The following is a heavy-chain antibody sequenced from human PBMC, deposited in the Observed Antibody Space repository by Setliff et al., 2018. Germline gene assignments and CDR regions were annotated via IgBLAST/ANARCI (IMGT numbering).Heavy chain of an antibody. Sequence: SDTLSLTCSVSGGSMSRSNYYWGWIRQSPGKELEWIGSVYYYSGVTYYNPSLESRVTIFLDASKNQFSLKLSSVIAADTAVYYCATLPYSSGPLHDYWGQGTPVTVS. J-gene: IGHJ4*02. CDR3: ATLPYSSGPLHDY. V-gene: IGHV4-39*01. CDR1: GGSMSRSNYY. CDR2: VYYYSGVT. D-gene: IGHD6-19*01.